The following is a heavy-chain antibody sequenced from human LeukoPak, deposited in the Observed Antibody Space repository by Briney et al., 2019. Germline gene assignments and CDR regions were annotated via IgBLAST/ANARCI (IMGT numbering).Heavy chain of an antibody. CDR3: AKSWSPDRLSPLV. D-gene: IGHD3-9*01. CDR1: GFTFSSYA. CDR2: ISGSGGSR. Sequence: GGSLRFSCAASGFTFSSYAMSWVRQAPGKGLEWVSLISGSGGSRYFADSLKGRFTISRDNSKNTLYLQMNSLRAEDTAVYYCAKSWSPDRLSPLVWGQGTLVTVSS. J-gene: IGHJ4*02. V-gene: IGHV3-23*01.